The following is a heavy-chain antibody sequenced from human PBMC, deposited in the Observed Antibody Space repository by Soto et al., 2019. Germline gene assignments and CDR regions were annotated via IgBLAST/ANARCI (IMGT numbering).Heavy chain of an antibody. V-gene: IGHV1-18*01. Sequence: QVQLVQSGAEVKKPGASVKVSCKASGYTFTSYGISWVRQAPGQGFEWMGWISAYNGNTNYAQKLQGRVTMTTDTSTSTAYMELRSLRSDDTAVYYCAREQSYDYVWGSYRPYNWFDPWGQGTLVTVSS. D-gene: IGHD3-16*02. CDR1: GYTFTSYG. CDR3: AREQSYDYVWGSYRPYNWFDP. CDR2: ISAYNGNT. J-gene: IGHJ5*02.